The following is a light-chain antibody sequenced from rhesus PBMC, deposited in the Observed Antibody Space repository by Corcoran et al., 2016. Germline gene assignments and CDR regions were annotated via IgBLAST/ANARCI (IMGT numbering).Light chain of an antibody. Sequence: DIQMTQSPSSLSASAGDRVTITCRASQGISNSLSWYQEKPGKAPKLLIYDASTLQRGVPSRLSGSGSGTDFTLPISSLQPDYFATYYCLQYNSDPLTFGGGTKVEIK. CDR3: LQYNSDPLT. V-gene: IGKV1-43*01. J-gene: IGKJ4*01. CDR1: QGISNS. CDR2: DAS.